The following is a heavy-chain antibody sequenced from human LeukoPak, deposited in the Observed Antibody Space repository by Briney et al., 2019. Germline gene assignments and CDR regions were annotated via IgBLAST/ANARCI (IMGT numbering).Heavy chain of an antibody. J-gene: IGHJ4*02. CDR3: AATRLRLGELSGLY. CDR2: ISSSSSYI. Sequence: SGGSLRLSCAASGFTFSSYSMNWVRQAPGKGLEWVSSISSSSSYIYHADSVKGRFTISRDNAKNSLYLQMNSLRAEDTAVYYCAATRLRLGELSGLYWGQGTLVTVSS. D-gene: IGHD3-16*02. V-gene: IGHV3-21*01. CDR1: GFTFSSYS.